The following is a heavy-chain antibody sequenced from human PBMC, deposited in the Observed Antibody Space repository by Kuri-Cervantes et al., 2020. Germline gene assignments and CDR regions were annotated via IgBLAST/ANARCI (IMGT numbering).Heavy chain of an antibody. CDR3: ARWATIAAAGTHYFDY. CDR1: GYTFTGYY. D-gene: IGHD6-13*01. J-gene: IGHJ4*02. V-gene: IGHV1-2*04. Sequence: ASVKVSCKASGYTFTGYYMHWVRQAPGQGLEWMGWINPNSGGTNYAQKFQGWVTMTRDTSISTAYMELSRLRSEDTAVYYCARWATIAAAGTHYFDYWGQGTLVTVSS. CDR2: INPNSGGT.